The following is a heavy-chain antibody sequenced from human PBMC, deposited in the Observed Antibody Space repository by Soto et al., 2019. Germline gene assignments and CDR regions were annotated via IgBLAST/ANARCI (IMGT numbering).Heavy chain of an antibody. D-gene: IGHD3-22*01. CDR3: ARDWFYDSSGLDY. J-gene: IGHJ4*02. V-gene: IGHV1-3*01. CDR1: GYTFTSYA. Sequence: ASVKVSCKASGYTFTSYAMHWVRRAPGQRLGWMGWINAGNGNTKYSQKFQGRVTITRDTSASTAYMELSSLRSEDTAVYYCARDWFYDSSGLDYWGQGTLVTVAS. CDR2: INAGNGNT.